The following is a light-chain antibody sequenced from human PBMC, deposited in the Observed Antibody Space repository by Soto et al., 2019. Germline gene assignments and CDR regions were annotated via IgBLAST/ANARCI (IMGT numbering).Light chain of an antibody. Sequence: EIVLTQSPGTLSLSPGERATLSCRASQSVSSSYLAWYQQKPGQAPRLLIYGASSRATGIPDRFSGSGSGTYFTLTISRLEPEDLEVYYCQQYGSPHTFGQGTKLEIK. CDR3: QQYGSPHT. J-gene: IGKJ2*01. CDR1: QSVSSSY. V-gene: IGKV3-20*01. CDR2: GAS.